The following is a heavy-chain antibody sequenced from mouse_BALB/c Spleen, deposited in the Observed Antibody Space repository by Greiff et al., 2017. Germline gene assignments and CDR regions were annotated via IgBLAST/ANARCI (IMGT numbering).Heavy chain of an antibody. V-gene: IGHV3-6*02. CDR1: GYSITSGYY. Sequence: EVQLQESGPGLVKPSQSLSLTCSVTGYSITSGYYWNWIRQFPGNQLEWMGYISYDGSNNYNPSLKNRISITRDTSKNQFFLKLNSVTTEDTATYYCASDGYGAWFAYWGQGTLVTVSA. J-gene: IGHJ3*01. CDR2: ISYDGSN. CDR3: ASDGYGAWFAY. D-gene: IGHD2-2*01.